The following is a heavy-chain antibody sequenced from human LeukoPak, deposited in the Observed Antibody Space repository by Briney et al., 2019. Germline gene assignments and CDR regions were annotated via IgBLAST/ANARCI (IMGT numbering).Heavy chain of an antibody. Sequence: ASVKVSCRASGGTFSRYVISRVRQAPGQGLEWMGGIIPIFGTANYAQKFQGRVTITTDESTSTAYMELSSLRSEDTAVYHCARGSPLRTIFGVVRTVHYYIDVWGKGTTVTVSS. V-gene: IGHV1-69*05. CDR2: IIPIFGTA. J-gene: IGHJ6*03. D-gene: IGHD3-3*01. CDR1: GGTFSRYV. CDR3: ARGSPLRTIFGVVRTVHYYIDV.